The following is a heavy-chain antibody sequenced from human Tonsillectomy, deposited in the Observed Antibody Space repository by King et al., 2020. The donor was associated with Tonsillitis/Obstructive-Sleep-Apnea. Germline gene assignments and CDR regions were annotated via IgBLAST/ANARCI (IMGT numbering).Heavy chain of an antibody. V-gene: IGHV3-15*01. CDR2: IRSKTDGGTI. CDR3: TKGAY. J-gene: IGHJ4*02. Sequence: VQLVESGGGLVKPGGSLRLSCAASGFTFSDAWMTWVRQAPGKGLEWGGRIRSKTDGGTIDYAAPVKGRFTISRDDSKNTLYLQMNSLKTEDTGVYYCTKGAYWGQGTLVTVSS. CDR1: GFTFSDAW.